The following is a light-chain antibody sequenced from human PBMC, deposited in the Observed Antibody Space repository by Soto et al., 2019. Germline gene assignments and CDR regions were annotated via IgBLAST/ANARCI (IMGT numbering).Light chain of an antibody. CDR1: QSVGSS. Sequence: EIVLTQSPATLSSSPGERATLSCRASQSVGSSLAWYQQKPSQAPRLLIYDASNRATDIPARFSGSGSGTDFTLTISSLEPEDFAVYYCQQRSNWPALTFGGGTKVEIK. CDR3: QQRSNWPALT. V-gene: IGKV3-11*01. J-gene: IGKJ4*01. CDR2: DAS.